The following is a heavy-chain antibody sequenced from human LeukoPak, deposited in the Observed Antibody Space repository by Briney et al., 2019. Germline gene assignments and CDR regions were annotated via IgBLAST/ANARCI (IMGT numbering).Heavy chain of an antibody. CDR3: AKASSGSYLDWFDP. D-gene: IGHD1-26*01. CDR2: ISYDGSNK. Sequence: GGSLRLSCAASGFTFRSYSMHWVRQAPGKGLEWVAVISYDGSNKYYADSVKGRFTISRDNSKNTLYLQMNSLRAEDTAVYYCAKASSGSYLDWFDPWGQGTLVTVSS. J-gene: IGHJ5*02. V-gene: IGHV3-30*04. CDR1: GFTFRSYS.